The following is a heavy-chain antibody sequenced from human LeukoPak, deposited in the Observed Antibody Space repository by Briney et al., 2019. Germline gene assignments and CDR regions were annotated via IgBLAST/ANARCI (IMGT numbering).Heavy chain of an antibody. D-gene: IGHD1-1*01. CDR3: ARVDTTLSYKLDY. Sequence: GGSLRLSCAASGFTFSSYTMNWVRQAPGKGLEWVSSISSSSSYIYYADSVKGRFTISRHNSKNTVYLQMNNLRAEDTAMYYCARVDTTLSYKLDYWGQGTLVTVSS. V-gene: IGHV3-21*04. CDR2: ISSSSSYI. CDR1: GFTFSSYT. J-gene: IGHJ4*02.